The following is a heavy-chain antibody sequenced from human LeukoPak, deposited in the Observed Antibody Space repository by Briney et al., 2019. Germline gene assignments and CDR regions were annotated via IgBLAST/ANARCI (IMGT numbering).Heavy chain of an antibody. Sequence: ASVKVSCKASGYTFTSYGISWVRQATGQGLEWMGWISPNSGNTEYAQKFQGRVSLTRDTSIATAYMELSSLTSDDTAVYYCARGRVGEDYWGQGTLVTVSS. J-gene: IGHJ4*02. D-gene: IGHD3-16*01. V-gene: IGHV1-8*02. CDR1: GYTFTSYG. CDR2: ISPNSGNT. CDR3: ARGRVGEDY.